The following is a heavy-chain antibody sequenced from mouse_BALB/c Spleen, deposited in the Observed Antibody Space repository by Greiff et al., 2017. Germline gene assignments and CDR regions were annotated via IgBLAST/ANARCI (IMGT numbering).Heavy chain of an antibody. Sequence: EVMLVESGGGLVKPGGSLKLSCAASGFTFSDYYMYWVRQTPEKRLEWVATISDGGSYTYYPDSVKGRFTISRDNAKNNLYLQMSSLKSEDTAMYYCARVLYYYGSRPYYAMDYWGQGTSVTVSS. CDR3: ARVLYYYGSRPYYAMDY. J-gene: IGHJ4*01. CDR2: ISDGGSYT. CDR1: GFTFSDYY. V-gene: IGHV5-4*02. D-gene: IGHD1-1*01.